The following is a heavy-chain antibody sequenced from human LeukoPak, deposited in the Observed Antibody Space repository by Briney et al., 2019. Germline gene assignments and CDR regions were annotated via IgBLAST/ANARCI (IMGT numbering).Heavy chain of an antibody. V-gene: IGHV4-59*11. Sequence: SETLSLTCTVSGGSISSHYWSWIRQPPGQGLEWIGYIYYSGSTNYNPSLKSRVTISVDTPKNQFSLKLSSVTAADTAVYYCARLPGGKYNYYYYYYMDVWGKGTTVTVSS. CDR1: GGSISSHY. J-gene: IGHJ6*03. D-gene: IGHD2-15*01. CDR2: IYYSGST. CDR3: ARLPGGKYNYYYYYYMDV.